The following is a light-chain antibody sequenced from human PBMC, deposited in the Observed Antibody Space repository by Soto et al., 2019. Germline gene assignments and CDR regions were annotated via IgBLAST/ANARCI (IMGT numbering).Light chain of an antibody. CDR1: ESISIW. CDR2: KAS. J-gene: IGKJ1*01. Sequence: VHMTHSPSTLSASGGDTVTITCRASESISIWLAWYQQKPGKAPNLLINKASSLQSEVPSRFSGSGSGTEFTLTITSLQPDDFGVYYCQQYKSSSTFGQGTKVDIK. CDR3: QQYKSSST. V-gene: IGKV1-5*03.